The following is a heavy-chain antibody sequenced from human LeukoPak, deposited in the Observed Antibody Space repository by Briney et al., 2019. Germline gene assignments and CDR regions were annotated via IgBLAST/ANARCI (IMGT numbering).Heavy chain of an antibody. CDR1: GFTVGSNY. CDR3: ARNHDYSNYYFDY. J-gene: IGHJ4*02. V-gene: IGHV3-53*04. CDR2: IYSGGST. Sequence: GGSLRLSCAASGFTVGSNYMSWVRQASGKGLEWVSVIYSGGSTYYADSVKGRFTISRHNSKNTLYLKMNSLRAEDTAVYYCARNHDYSNYYFDYWGQGTLVTVSS. D-gene: IGHD4-11*01.